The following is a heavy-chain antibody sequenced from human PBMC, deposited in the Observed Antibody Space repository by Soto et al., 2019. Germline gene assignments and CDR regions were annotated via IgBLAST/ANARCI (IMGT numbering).Heavy chain of an antibody. V-gene: IGHV3-15*01. CDR3: TTSITFGEYGMDV. J-gene: IGHJ6*02. CDR1: GFTFSNAW. CDR2: IKSKTDGGTT. D-gene: IGHD3-16*01. Sequence: GSLRLSCAASGFTFSNAWMSWVRQAPGKGLEWVGRIKSKTDGGTTDYAAPVKGRFTISRDDSKNTLYLQMNSLKTEDTAVYYCTTSITFGEYGMDVWGQGTTVTVSS.